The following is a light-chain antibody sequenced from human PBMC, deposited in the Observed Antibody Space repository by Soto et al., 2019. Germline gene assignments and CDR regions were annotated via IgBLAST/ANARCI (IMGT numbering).Light chain of an antibody. CDR3: QQRSNWPWT. CDR1: QSVSSN. V-gene: IGKV3D-20*02. J-gene: IGKJ1*01. Sequence: EIVMTQSPATLSVSPGERATLSCRASQSVSSNLAWYQQKPGQAPRLLIYGASSRPTGIPDRFSGSGSGTDFTLTITRLEPEDSAVYYCQQRSNWPWTFGQGTKVDI. CDR2: GAS.